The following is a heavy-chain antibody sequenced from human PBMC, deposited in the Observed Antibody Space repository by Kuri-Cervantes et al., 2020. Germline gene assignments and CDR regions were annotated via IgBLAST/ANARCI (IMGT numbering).Heavy chain of an antibody. J-gene: IGHJ6*02. CDR1: GGSISSSSYY. CDR3: ARQGGWNYYYGMDV. V-gene: IGHV4-39*01. CDR2: IYYSGST. Sequence: SETLSLTCTVSGGSISSSSYYWGWIRQPPGKGLEWIGSIYYSGSTYYNPSLKSRGTISVDTSKNQFSLKLSSVTAADTAVYYCARQGGWNYYYGMDVWGQGTTVTVSS. D-gene: IGHD1-1*01.